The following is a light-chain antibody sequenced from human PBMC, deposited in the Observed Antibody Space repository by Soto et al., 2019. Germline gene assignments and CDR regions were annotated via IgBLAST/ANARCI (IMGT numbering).Light chain of an antibody. CDR2: DAS. J-gene: IGKJ5*01. Sequence: EIVLTQSPATLSLSPGERATLSCRASQSVSSYLAWYQQKPGQAPRLLIYDASNRATGIPARFSGSGSGTDFTLTISSLEPEDFAVYYCRQRSSWPPITFGQGTRVDIK. CDR3: RQRSSWPPIT. V-gene: IGKV3-11*01. CDR1: QSVSSY.